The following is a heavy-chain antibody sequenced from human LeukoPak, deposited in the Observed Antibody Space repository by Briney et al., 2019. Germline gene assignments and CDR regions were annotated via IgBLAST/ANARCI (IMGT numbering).Heavy chain of an antibody. V-gene: IGHV3-48*03. Sequence: SGGSLRLSCAASGFTFSSYEMNWVRQAPGKGLEWVSYISSSGSTIYYADSVKGRFTISRDNAKNSLYLQMNSLRAEDTAVYYCAREIFSSSSEGFDYWGQGTLVTGSS. CDR1: GFTFSSYE. CDR3: AREIFSSSSEGFDY. CDR2: ISSSGSTI. J-gene: IGHJ4*02. D-gene: IGHD6-6*01.